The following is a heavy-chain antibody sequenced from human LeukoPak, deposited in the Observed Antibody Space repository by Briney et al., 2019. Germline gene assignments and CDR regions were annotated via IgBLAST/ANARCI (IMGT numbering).Heavy chain of an antibody. V-gene: IGHV3-30*03. CDR3: ATDGDNRYYYDSTGYPPLDY. D-gene: IGHD3-22*01. Sequence: GRSLRLSCAASGFTFNTYAMHWVRQAPGKGLEWVTVISYDGSKTYYAGSVKGRFAVSRDNSKNTLYLQMNSLRVEDSAVYFCATDGDNRYYYDSTGYPPLDYWGQGTLVTVSS. CDR2: ISYDGSKT. CDR1: GFTFNTYA. J-gene: IGHJ4*02.